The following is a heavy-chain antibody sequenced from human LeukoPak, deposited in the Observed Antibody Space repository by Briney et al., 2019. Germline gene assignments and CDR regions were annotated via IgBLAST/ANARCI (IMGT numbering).Heavy chain of an antibody. Sequence: PSETLSLTCTVSGGSISMYYWSWIRQPPGKGLEWIGYIYYSGSTNYNPSLKSRVTISVDTSKNQFSLKLSSVTAADPAVYYCARLLPGQLLSYYYYGMDVWGQGTTVTVSS. D-gene: IGHD1-26*01. CDR3: ARLLPGQLLSYYYYGMDV. CDR1: GGSISMYY. J-gene: IGHJ6*02. CDR2: IYYSGST. V-gene: IGHV4-59*01.